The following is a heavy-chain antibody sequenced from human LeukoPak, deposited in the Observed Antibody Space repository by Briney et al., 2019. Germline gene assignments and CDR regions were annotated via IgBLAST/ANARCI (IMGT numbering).Heavy chain of an antibody. J-gene: IGHJ4*02. V-gene: IGHV4-4*02. CDR2: IYHSGST. Sequence: SGTLSLTCAVPGGSISSSNWWSWVRQPPGKGLEWIGEIYHSGSTNYNPSLKSRVTISVDKSKNQFSLTLSYVSVADTDVYYWVGQGVAHFDYWGQGTLVTVSS. CDR1: GGSISSSNW. D-gene: IGHD1-26*01. CDR3: VGQGVAHFDY.